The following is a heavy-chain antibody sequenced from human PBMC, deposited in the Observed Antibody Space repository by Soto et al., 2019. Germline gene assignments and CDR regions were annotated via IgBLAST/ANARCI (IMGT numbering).Heavy chain of an antibody. CDR2: IYYSGST. CDR1: GGSISSYY. Sequence: SETLSLTCTVSGGSISSYYWSWIRQPPGKGLEWIGYIYYSGSTNYNPSLKSRVTISVDTSKNQFSLKLSSVTAADTAVYYCARGHTAMAYYFDYWGQGTLVTGSS. D-gene: IGHD5-18*01. CDR3: ARGHTAMAYYFDY. V-gene: IGHV4-59*01. J-gene: IGHJ4*02.